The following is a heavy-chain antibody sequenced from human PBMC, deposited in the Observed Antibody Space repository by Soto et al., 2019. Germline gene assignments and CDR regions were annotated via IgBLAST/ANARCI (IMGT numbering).Heavy chain of an antibody. Sequence: QVQLVESGGGVVQPGRSLRLSCAASGFTFSSYGMHWVRQAPGKGLEWVAVIWYDGSNKYYADSVKGRITISRDNSKNTLYLQMTSLRAEDTAVYYCARDESNSIDYWGQGTLVTVSS. D-gene: IGHD2-21*01. V-gene: IGHV3-33*01. CDR1: GFTFSSYG. CDR2: IWYDGSNK. CDR3: ARDESNSIDY. J-gene: IGHJ4*02.